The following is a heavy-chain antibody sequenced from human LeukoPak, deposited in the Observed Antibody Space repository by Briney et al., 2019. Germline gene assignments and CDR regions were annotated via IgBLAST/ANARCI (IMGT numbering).Heavy chain of an antibody. V-gene: IGHV4-34*01. CDR3: ARAGVVVPAAISWFDP. J-gene: IGHJ5*02. CDR1: GGSFSSYY. CDR2: INHSGST. Sequence: SETLSLTCAVYGGSFSSYYWSWIRQPPGKGLEWIEEINHSGSTNYNPSLKSRVTISVDTSKNQFSLKLSSVTAADTAVYYCARAGVVVPAAISWFDPWGQGTLVTVSS. D-gene: IGHD2-2*01.